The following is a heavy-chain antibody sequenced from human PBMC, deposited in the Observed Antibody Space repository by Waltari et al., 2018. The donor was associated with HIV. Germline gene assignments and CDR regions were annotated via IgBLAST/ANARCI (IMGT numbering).Heavy chain of an antibody. CDR1: GYTFTSYG. D-gene: IGHD3-22*01. J-gene: IGHJ3*02. V-gene: IGHV1-18*01. CDR2: ISGYNGNT. CDR3: AGGGTGINMIVVTYPGGAFDI. Sequence: QVQLVQSGDEVTKPGASVTVSFMASGYTFTSYGISWVRQAPGQGLEWMGWISGYNGNTKYTQKLQGRVTMTTDTSTSTAYMELRSLRSDDTAVYYCAGGGTGINMIVVTYPGGAFDIWGQGTMVTVSS.